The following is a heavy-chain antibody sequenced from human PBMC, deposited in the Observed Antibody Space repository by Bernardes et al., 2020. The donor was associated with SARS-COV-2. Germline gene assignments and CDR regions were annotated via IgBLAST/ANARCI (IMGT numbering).Heavy chain of an antibody. J-gene: IGHJ4*02. Sequence: SETLSLTCTVSGGSISSYYWSWIRQPPGKGLEWIGYIYYSGSTNYNPSLKSRVTISVDTSKNQFSLKLSSVTAADTAVYYCARGTSSSWYLRSMLGEDHFDYWGQGTLVTVSS. CDR1: GGSISSYY. CDR3: ARGTSSSWYLRSMLGEDHFDY. D-gene: IGHD6-13*01. CDR2: IYYSGST. V-gene: IGHV4-59*01.